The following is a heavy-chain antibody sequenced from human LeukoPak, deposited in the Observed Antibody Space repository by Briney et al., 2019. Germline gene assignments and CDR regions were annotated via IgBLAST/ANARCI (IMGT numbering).Heavy chain of an antibody. CDR2: IYSRGST. CDR1: GVSISSGSYY. Sequence: PAETLTLTCTASGVSISSGSYYWNWLPPPAGKGLEWVGRIYSRGSTNDNPSLKRRVTISVDTSKNQLSLKLSSVTAADTAVYYCARDSVAARAVFDYWGQGTLVTVSS. V-gene: IGHV4-61*02. CDR3: ARDSVAARAVFDY. D-gene: IGHD6-19*01. J-gene: IGHJ4*02.